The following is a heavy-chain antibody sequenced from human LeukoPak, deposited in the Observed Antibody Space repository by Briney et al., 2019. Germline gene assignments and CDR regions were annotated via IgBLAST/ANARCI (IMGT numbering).Heavy chain of an antibody. CDR3: ASKTFGYCSGGSCLALPGYYYYYMDV. Sequence: GASVKVSCKASGYTFTSYGISWVRQAPGQGLEWMGWISAYNGNTNYAQKFQGRVTMTRDTSISTAYMELSRLRSDDTAVYYCASKTFGYCSGGSCLALPGYYYYYMDVWGKGTTVTVSS. D-gene: IGHD2-15*01. J-gene: IGHJ6*03. CDR1: GYTFTSYG. CDR2: ISAYNGNT. V-gene: IGHV1-18*01.